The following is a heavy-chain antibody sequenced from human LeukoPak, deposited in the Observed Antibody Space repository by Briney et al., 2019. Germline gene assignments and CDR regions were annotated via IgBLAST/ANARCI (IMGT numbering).Heavy chain of an antibody. V-gene: IGHV4-59*08. D-gene: IGHD6-19*01. CDR3: TRGGGWLTDY. CDR1: GGSISGYY. Sequence: SETLSFTCTVSGGSISGYYWSWLRQPPGKGLEWIGNIHYSGSTTYNPSLRSRVTISVDTSKDHFSLKLSSVTAADTAVYFCTRGGGWLTDYWGQGTLITVSS. J-gene: IGHJ4*02. CDR2: IHYSGST.